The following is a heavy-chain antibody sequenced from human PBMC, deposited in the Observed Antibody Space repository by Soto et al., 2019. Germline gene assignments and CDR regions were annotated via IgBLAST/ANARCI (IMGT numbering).Heavy chain of an antibody. Sequence: SVKVSCKASGGTFSSYAISWVRQAPGQGLELMGGIIPIFGTANYAQKFQGRVTITADESTSTAYMELSSLRSEDTAVYYCARYASPGYSSNADRDNAFDIWGQGTMVTV. CDR1: GGTFSSYA. CDR3: ARYASPGYSSNADRDNAFDI. V-gene: IGHV1-69*13. J-gene: IGHJ3*02. CDR2: IIPIFGTA. D-gene: IGHD6-13*01.